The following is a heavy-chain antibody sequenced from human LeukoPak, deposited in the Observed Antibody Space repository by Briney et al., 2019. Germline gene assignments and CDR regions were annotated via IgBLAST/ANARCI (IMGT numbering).Heavy chain of an antibody. CDR3: ARLGPYDSFDY. CDR2: IYPGDSDT. Sequence: GASLKISCKGSGYSFTSYWIGWVRPMPGKGLEWMGIIYPGDSDTRYGPSFQGQVTISADKSISTAYLRWSSLKASDTAMYYCARLGPYDSFDYWGQGTLVTVSS. J-gene: IGHJ4*02. V-gene: IGHV5-51*01. CDR1: GYSFTSYW. D-gene: IGHD3-9*01.